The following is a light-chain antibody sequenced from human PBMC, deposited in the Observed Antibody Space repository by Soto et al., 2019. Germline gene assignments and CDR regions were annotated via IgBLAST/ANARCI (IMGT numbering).Light chain of an antibody. CDR1: SSDVGGYNY. CDR2: DVI. V-gene: IGLV2-14*01. Sequence: QSVLTQPASVSGSPGQSITISCTGTSSDVGGYNYVSWYQHHPGKAPKVMIYDVINRPSGVSTRFSGSKSGNTASLTISGLQTEDEADYYCASYTSSTTWVFGGGTKLTVL. J-gene: IGLJ3*02. CDR3: ASYTSSTTWV.